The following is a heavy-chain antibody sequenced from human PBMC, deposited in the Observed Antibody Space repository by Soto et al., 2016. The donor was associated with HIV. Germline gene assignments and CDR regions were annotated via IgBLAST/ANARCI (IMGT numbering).Heavy chain of an antibody. D-gene: IGHD6-13*01. CDR2: INSDGSST. J-gene: IGHJ6*03. CDR3: ASGIAAYTGYYYMDV. V-gene: IGHV3-74*01. Sequence: EVQLVESGGGLVQPGGSLRLSCVVSGFTFSSYWMHWVRQAPGKGLVWVSRINSDGSSTNYADSVKGRFTISRDNAKNTLYMQMNSLRAEDTAVYYCASGIAAYTGYYYMDVWGKGTTVNRLL. CDR1: GFTFSSYW.